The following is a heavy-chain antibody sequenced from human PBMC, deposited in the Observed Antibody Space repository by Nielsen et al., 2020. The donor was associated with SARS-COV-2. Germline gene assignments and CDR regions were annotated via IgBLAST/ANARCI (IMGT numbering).Heavy chain of an antibody. CDR2: IFYGGGT. V-gene: IGHV4-59*12. CDR3: ARGNYGSDNDY. D-gene: IGHD3-10*01. J-gene: IGHJ4*02. Sequence: SETLSLTCTVSGGSISSDYWSWIRQPPGKGLEWIGYIFYGGGTSYNPSLKSRVTISEDTSMNQFSLKLSSVTAADTAVYYCARGNYGSDNDYWGQGTLVTVSS. CDR1: GGSISSDY.